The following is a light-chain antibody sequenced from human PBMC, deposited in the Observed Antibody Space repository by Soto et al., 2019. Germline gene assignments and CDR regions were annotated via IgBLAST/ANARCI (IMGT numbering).Light chain of an antibody. J-gene: IGKJ1*01. Sequence: DTPTNQSPSSLSASVEDRVTITCRASQGIRNDLGWYQQKAGKAPKRLIYSTSSLQSGVPSRFSGSGSGTEFTLTITSLQPEDFAIYYCLQHNSYPRTFGQGTKVDIK. CDR1: QGIRND. CDR2: STS. V-gene: IGKV1-17*01. CDR3: LQHNSYPRT.